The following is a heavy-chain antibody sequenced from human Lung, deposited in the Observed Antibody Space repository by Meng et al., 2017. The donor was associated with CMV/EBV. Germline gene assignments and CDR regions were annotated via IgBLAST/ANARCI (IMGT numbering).Heavy chain of an antibody. CDR2: IYYSGST. CDR3: ARALDTAMVTFDY. Sequence: QVQLQESGPGLGKPSPTLSLTCTVSGGSISSGDYYWSWIRQPPGKGLEWIGYIYYSGSTYYNPPLKSRVTISVDTSKNQFSLKLSSVTAADTAVYYCARALDTAMVTFDYWGQGTLVTVSS. V-gene: IGHV4-30-4*08. D-gene: IGHD5-18*01. CDR1: GGSISSGDYY. J-gene: IGHJ4*02.